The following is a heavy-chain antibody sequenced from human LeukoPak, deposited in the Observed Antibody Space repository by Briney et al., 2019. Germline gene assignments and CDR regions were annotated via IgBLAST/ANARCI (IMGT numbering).Heavy chain of an antibody. Sequence: PGGSLRLSCAASGFTFSSYSMNWVRQAPGKGLEWASSISSSSSYIYYADSVKGRFTISRDNAKNSLYLQMNSLRAEDTAVYYCARERSFASGWYGNAFDIWGQGTMVTVSS. CDR1: GFTFSSYS. CDR3: ARERSFASGWYGNAFDI. D-gene: IGHD6-19*01. V-gene: IGHV3-21*01. J-gene: IGHJ3*02. CDR2: ISSSSSYI.